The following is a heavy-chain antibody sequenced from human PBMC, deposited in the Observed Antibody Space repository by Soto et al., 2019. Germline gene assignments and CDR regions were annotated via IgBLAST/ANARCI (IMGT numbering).Heavy chain of an antibody. Sequence: QVQLQESGPGLVKPSETLSLTCTVSGGSISSSTYYWGWIRQPPGKGLEWIGFIYYSGSAYYNPSLKSRDTISIDTSKNQFFRKLTSVTAADAAVFYCGRHGVDYGDYASYYCYGMDVWGRGTRVTVSS. CDR3: GRHGVDYGDYASYYCYGMDV. CDR1: GGSISSSTYY. J-gene: IGHJ6*02. CDR2: IYYSGSA. V-gene: IGHV4-39*01. D-gene: IGHD4-17*01.